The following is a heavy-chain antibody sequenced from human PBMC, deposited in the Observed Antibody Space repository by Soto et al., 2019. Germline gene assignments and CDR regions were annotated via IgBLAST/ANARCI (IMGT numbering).Heavy chain of an antibody. J-gene: IGHJ4*02. CDR1: GFSFSSHG. D-gene: IGHD2-8*02. CDR3: ARSGDCTGTSCHLRGPFDY. V-gene: IGHV3-33*01. CDR2: IWGDGSDK. Sequence: PGGSLRLSCAASGFSFSSHGLHWVRHAPGKGLEWVAAIWGDGSDKKYADSVKGRFTVSRDNSKNTLYLQMNSLRDEDTAVYFCARSGDCTGTSCHLRGPFDYWGPGTLVTVSS.